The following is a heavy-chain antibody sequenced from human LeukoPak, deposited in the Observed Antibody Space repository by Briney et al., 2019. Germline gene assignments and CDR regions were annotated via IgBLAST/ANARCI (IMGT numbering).Heavy chain of an antibody. V-gene: IGHV4-39*01. J-gene: IGHJ4*02. D-gene: IGHD3/OR15-3a*01. Sequence: PSETLTLTCTVSGVSISSSNSYWGWIRQPPGKGLEWIGSIYYSGNTYYNASLKSQVSISIDTSKNQFSLRLTSVTAADTAVYYCARQTGSGLFILPGGQGTLVTVSS. CDR3: ARQTGSGLFILP. CDR1: GVSISSSNSY. CDR2: IYYSGNT.